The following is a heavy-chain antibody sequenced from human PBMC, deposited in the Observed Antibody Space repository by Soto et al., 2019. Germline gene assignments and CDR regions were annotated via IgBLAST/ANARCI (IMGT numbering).Heavy chain of an antibody. V-gene: IGHV3-21*04. D-gene: IGHD6-13*01. Sequence: GGFLRLSCAASGFTFSSYSMNWVRQAPGKGLEWVSSISSSSSYIYYADSVKGRFTISRDNSKNTLYLQMNSLKAEDTAVYYCAKEIAAAANSWFDPWGQGTLVTVSS. J-gene: IGHJ5*02. CDR3: AKEIAAAANSWFDP. CDR1: GFTFSSYS. CDR2: ISSSSSYI.